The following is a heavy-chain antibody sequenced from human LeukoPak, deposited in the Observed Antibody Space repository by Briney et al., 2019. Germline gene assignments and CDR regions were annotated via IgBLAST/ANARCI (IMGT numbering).Heavy chain of an antibody. D-gene: IGHD2-2*02. V-gene: IGHV3-23*01. Sequence: GGSLRLSCAASGFTFGNYELIWVRQAPGKGLEWLSYISTTGSTTYYADSVKGRFTISRDNSKNTLYLQMNSLRAEDTAVYYCAKDLPAAIIAGDGMDVWGQGTTVTVSS. CDR1: GFTFGNYE. CDR3: AKDLPAAIIAGDGMDV. J-gene: IGHJ6*02. CDR2: ISTTGSTT.